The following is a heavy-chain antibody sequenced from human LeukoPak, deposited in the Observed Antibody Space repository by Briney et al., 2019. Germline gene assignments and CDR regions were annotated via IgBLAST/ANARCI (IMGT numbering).Heavy chain of an antibody. CDR1: GFTFSSYG. Sequence: GRSLRLSCAASGFTFSSYGMHWVRQAPGKGLEWVAVIWYDGSNKYYADPVKGRFTISRDNSKNTLYLQMNSLRAEDTAVYYCARDYGIYDFDYWGQGTLVTVSS. CDR2: IWYDGSNK. CDR3: ARDYGIYDFDY. J-gene: IGHJ4*02. V-gene: IGHV3-33*01. D-gene: IGHD5-12*01.